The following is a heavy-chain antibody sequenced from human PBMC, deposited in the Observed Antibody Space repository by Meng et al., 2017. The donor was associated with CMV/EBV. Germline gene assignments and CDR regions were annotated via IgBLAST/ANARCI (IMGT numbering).Heavy chain of an antibody. J-gene: IGHJ4*02. CDR1: GLNLSSEE. CDR3: ARTTTVTTPFDY. V-gene: IGHV3-30-3*01. Sequence: AAAGLNLSSEERHWVRQATGKGLEWVAVISYDGSNKYYADNVKGRFTISRDNSKNTLYLQMNSLRAEDTAVYYCARTTTVTTPFDYWGQGTLVTVSS. CDR2: ISYDGSNK. D-gene: IGHD4-17*01.